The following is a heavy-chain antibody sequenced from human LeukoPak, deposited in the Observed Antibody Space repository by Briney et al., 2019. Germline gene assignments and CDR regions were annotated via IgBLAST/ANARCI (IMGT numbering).Heavy chain of an antibody. V-gene: IGHV3-9*01. Sequence: GGSLRLSCAASGFTFDDYAMHWVRQAPGKGLEWVSGISWNSGSIGYADSVKGRFTISRDNAKNSLYLQMNSLRAEDTALYYCAKDMRGDHPLSPLLDYWNQRTLVTVSS. CDR1: GFTFDDYA. D-gene: IGHD1-14*01. CDR3: AKDMRGDHPLSPLLDY. CDR2: ISWNSGSI. J-gene: IGHJ4*02.